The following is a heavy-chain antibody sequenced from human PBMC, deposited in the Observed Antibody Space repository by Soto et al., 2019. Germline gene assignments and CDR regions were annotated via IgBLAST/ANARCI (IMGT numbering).Heavy chain of an antibody. CDR3: ARDQEYSTSGLYWFDL. CDR1: GYTFTSYG. J-gene: IGHJ5*02. Sequence: VKLVQSGAEVKKPGASVKVSCKASGYTFTSYGITWVRQAPGQDLEWMGWISAYNGDTNYAQRLQGRVTMTTDTSTSTVYMELKSLKSDDTAVYYCARDQEYSTSGLYWFDLWGQGTLVTVSS. D-gene: IGHD6-6*01. CDR2: ISAYNGDT. V-gene: IGHV1-18*04.